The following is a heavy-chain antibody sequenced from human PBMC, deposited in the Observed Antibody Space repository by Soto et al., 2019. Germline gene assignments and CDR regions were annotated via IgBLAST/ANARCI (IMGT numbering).Heavy chain of an antibody. CDR1: GGSISSSRSY. V-gene: IGHV4-39*01. CDR3: ARQPTTAVIDLWFDP. Sequence: QLQLQESGPGLVKASETLSLTCNVSGGSISSSRSYWAWIRQPPGKGLEWIANIFYSGSTYYNPSLESRATVSVDTSKNQFSLKLSSVTAAVTTVYYCARQPTTAVIDLWFDPWGQGTLVTVSS. J-gene: IGHJ5*02. CDR2: IFYSGST. D-gene: IGHD2-2*01.